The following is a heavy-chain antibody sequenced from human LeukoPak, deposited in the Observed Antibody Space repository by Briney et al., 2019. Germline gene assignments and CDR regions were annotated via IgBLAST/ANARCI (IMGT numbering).Heavy chain of an antibody. V-gene: IGHV1-2*02. Sequence: GASVKVSCKASGYTFSGYYMHWVRQAPGQGLEWMGWINPKSGGTNYAQKLQGRVTMTTDTSTSTAYMELRSLRSDDTAVYYCARDPRWHQTQVGAEAFSDYWGQGTLVTVSS. CDR2: INPKSGGT. J-gene: IGHJ4*02. CDR3: ARDPRWHQTQVGAEAFSDY. D-gene: IGHD1-26*01. CDR1: GYTFSGYY.